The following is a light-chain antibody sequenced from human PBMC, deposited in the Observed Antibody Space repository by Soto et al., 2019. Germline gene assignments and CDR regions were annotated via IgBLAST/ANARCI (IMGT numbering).Light chain of an antibody. J-gene: IGLJ3*02. CDR3: AAWYDSLNGQV. CDR1: SSNIGSNT. Sequence: QSVLTQPPSASGTPGQRVTISCSGSSSNIGSNTVNWYQQLPGTAPKLLIYNNDQRPSGVPDRFSGSKSGTSASLAISGLQSEDEADYYCAAWYDSLNGQVFAGGTKVTVL. V-gene: IGLV1-44*01. CDR2: NND.